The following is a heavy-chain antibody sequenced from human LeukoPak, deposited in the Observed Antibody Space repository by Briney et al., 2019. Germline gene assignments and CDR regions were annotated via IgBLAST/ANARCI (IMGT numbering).Heavy chain of an antibody. V-gene: IGHV3-53*01. D-gene: IGHD3-9*01. CDR3: ARSKGERYFDWLSVYYYYYYMDV. Sequence: PGGSLRLSCAASGFTVSSNYMSWVRQAPGKGLEWVSVIYSGGSTYYADSVKGRFTISRDNSKNTLYLQMNSLRAEDTAVYYCARSKGERYFDWLSVYYYYYYMDVWGKGTTVTISS. CDR2: IYSGGST. J-gene: IGHJ6*03. CDR1: GFTVSSNY.